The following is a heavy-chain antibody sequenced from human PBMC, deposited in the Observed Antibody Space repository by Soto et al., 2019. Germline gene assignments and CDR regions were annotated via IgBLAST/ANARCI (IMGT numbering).Heavy chain of an antibody. CDR3: ARGMVRGFDY. CDR1: GGSFSGYY. D-gene: IGHD3-10*01. CDR2: INHSGST. Sequence: SETLSLTCAVYGGSFSGYYWSWIRQPPGKGLEWIGEINHSGSTNYNPSLKSRVTISVDTXXXXXSXXXXXXTAADTAVYYCARGMVRGFDYWGQGTLVTVSS. V-gene: IGHV4-34*01. J-gene: IGHJ4*02.